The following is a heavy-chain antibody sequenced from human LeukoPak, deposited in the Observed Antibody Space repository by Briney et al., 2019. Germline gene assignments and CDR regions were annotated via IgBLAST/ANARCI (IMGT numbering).Heavy chain of an antibody. Sequence: PSETLSLTCTVSGGSISRYYWSWIRQPPGKGLEWIGYIYYSGSTNYNPSLKSRVTISVDTSKNQFSLKLNSVTAADTALYYCARLRMVRGVIETYYFDYWGQGTLVTVSS. CDR1: GGSISRYY. J-gene: IGHJ4*02. CDR2: IYYSGST. V-gene: IGHV4-59*01. D-gene: IGHD3-10*01. CDR3: ARLRMVRGVIETYYFDY.